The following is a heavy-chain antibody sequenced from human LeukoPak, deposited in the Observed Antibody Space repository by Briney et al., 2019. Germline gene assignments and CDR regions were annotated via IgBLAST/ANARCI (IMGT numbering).Heavy chain of an antibody. CDR2: ISSSSSYI. J-gene: IGHJ4*02. CDR1: GFTFSGYS. Sequence: PGGSLRLSCAASGFTFSGYSMNWVRQAPGKGLEWVSSISSSSSYIYYADSVKGRFTISRDNAKNSLYLQMNSLRAEDTAVYYCAKLSNSGSSLDYFDYWGQGTLVTVSS. D-gene: IGHD1-26*01. CDR3: AKLSNSGSSLDYFDY. V-gene: IGHV3-21*01.